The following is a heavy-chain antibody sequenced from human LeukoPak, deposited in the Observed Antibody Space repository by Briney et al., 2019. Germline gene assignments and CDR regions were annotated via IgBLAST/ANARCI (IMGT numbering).Heavy chain of an antibody. CDR3: AKEYTNSAPTAKY. CDR2: ISYDGNKK. Sequence: GGSLRLSCAAYGFTFSSFWMSWVRQAPGKGLEWVAVISYDGNKKYYADSVKGRFTISRDNSKNTLYLQMNSLRPEDTAVYHCAKEYTNSAPTAKY. V-gene: IGHV3-30*18. D-gene: IGHD4-23*01. CDR1: GFTFSSFW. J-gene: IGHJ1*01.